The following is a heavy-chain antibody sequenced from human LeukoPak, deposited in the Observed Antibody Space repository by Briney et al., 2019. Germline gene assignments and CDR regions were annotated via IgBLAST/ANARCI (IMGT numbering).Heavy chain of an antibody. Sequence: SETLSLTCTVSGGSISSGGYYWSWIRQHPGKGLEWIGYIYYSGSTYYNPSLKSRVTISVDTSKNQFSLKLSSVTAADMAVYYCARDRTMLPLDVWGQGTTVTVSS. CDR3: ARDRTMLPLDV. CDR1: GGSISSGGYY. J-gene: IGHJ6*02. CDR2: IYYSGST. V-gene: IGHV4-31*03. D-gene: IGHD4/OR15-4a*01.